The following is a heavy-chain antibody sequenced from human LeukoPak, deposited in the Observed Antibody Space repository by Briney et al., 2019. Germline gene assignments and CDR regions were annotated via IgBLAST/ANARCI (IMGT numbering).Heavy chain of an antibody. CDR2: INAGNGNT. D-gene: IGHD2-21*02. CDR1: GYTFTSYA. Sequence: ASVKVSCKASGYTFTSYAMHCVRQAPGQRLEWMGWINAGNGNTKYSQKFQGRVTITGDTSASTAYMELSSLRSEDTAVYYCARDLGDHLYSLDYWGQGTLVTVSS. V-gene: IGHV1-3*01. CDR3: ARDLGDHLYSLDY. J-gene: IGHJ4*02.